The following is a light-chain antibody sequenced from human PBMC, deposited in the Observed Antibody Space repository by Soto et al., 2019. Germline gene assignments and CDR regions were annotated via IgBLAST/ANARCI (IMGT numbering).Light chain of an antibody. CDR1: QSISFY. CDR2: GAS. CDR3: QQYGSSGT. V-gene: IGKV3-20*01. Sequence: EIVLTQSPATLSLSPGERATLCCRASQSISFYLTWYQHKPGQAPRLLIYGASSRATAIPDRFSGSGSGTDFTLTISRVEPEDFAVYYCQQYGSSGTFGQGTKVDIK. J-gene: IGKJ1*01.